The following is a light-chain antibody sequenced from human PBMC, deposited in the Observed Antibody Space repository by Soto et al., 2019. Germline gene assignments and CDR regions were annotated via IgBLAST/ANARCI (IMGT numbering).Light chain of an antibody. V-gene: IGKV1-39*01. J-gene: IGKJ2*01. CDR3: QQSYLSLQL. CDR1: QTFNNY. Sequence: DVQMPQSPSSLSASVGDTVTITCRAGQTFNNYLNWYQHKPGKAPKLLIYAASALQTGVPSRFSASASGTDFTLTITNLQPEDFATYYCQQSYLSLQLFGQGTNLQI. CDR2: AAS.